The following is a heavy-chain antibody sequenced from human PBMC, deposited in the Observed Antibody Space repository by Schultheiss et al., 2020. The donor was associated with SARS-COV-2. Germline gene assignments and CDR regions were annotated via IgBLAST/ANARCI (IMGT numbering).Heavy chain of an antibody. CDR2: IRSKAYGGTT. D-gene: IGHD6-6*01. CDR1: GFTFSNAW. CDR3: ARDPMAGRRPEYFQH. J-gene: IGHJ1*01. V-gene: IGHV3-71*01. Sequence: GGSLRLSCAASGFTFSNAWMSWFRQAPGKGLEWVGFIRSKAYGGTTEYAASVKGRFTISRDDSKSIAYLQMNSLRADDTAVYYCARDPMAGRRPEYFQHWGQGTLVTVSS.